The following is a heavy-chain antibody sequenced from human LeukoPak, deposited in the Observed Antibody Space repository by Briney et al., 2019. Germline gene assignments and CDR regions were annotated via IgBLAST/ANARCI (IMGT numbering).Heavy chain of an antibody. Sequence: SETLSLTCAVSGGSCSGYYWGWIRQPPGKGLEWIGSFDHSGSTNYNPSLKSRVTISVDTSKNQFSLKLSSVTAADTAVYYCARMGLIAAAGIDYWGQGTLVTVSS. CDR2: FDHSGST. J-gene: IGHJ4*02. D-gene: IGHD6-13*01. CDR1: GGSCSGYY. CDR3: ARMGLIAAAGIDY. V-gene: IGHV4-34*01.